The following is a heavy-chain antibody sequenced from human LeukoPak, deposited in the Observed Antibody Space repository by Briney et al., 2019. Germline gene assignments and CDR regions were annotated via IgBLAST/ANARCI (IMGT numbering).Heavy chain of an antibody. D-gene: IGHD5-24*01. CDR3: ARESEDGPDY. V-gene: IGHV4-38-2*02. J-gene: IGHJ4*02. CDR1: GYSISSGYY. Sequence: PSETLSLTCTVSGYSISSGYYWGWIRQPPGKGLEWIGSIYHSGSTYYNPSLKSRVTISVDTSKNQFSLKLSSVTAADTAVYYCARESEDGPDYWGQGTLVTVSS. CDR2: IYHSGST.